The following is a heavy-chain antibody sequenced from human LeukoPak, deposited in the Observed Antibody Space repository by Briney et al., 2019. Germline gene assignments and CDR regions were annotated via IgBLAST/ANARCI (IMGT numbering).Heavy chain of an antibody. V-gene: IGHV3-21*01. J-gene: IGHJ5*02. D-gene: IGHD5-18*01. CDR3: AGVATAIETSGP. CDR1: GFTFSTYT. Sequence: GGSLRLSCAVSGFTFSTYTMNWVRQAPGKGLEWVSSISSGGSHIYYADSVKGRFTISRDNAENSLFLQMNSLRAEDTAVYYCAGVATAIETSGPWGQGTLVTVSS. CDR2: ISSGGSHI.